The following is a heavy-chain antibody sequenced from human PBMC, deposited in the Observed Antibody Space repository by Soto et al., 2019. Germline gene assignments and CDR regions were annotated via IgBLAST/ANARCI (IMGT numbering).Heavy chain of an antibody. V-gene: IGHV4-59*01. Sequence: PSETLSLTCTVSGGSISSYYWSWIRQPPGKGLEWIGYMYYSGSTNYTPSLKSRVTISVDTSKNQFSLKLSSVTAADTAVYYCARVRLLASGYYGMDVWGQGTTVAFSS. CDR1: GGSISSYY. CDR3: ARVRLLASGYYGMDV. J-gene: IGHJ6*02. D-gene: IGHD2-15*01. CDR2: MYYSGST.